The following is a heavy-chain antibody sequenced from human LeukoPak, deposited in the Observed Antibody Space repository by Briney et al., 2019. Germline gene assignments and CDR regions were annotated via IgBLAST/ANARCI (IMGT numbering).Heavy chain of an antibody. J-gene: IGHJ4*02. D-gene: IGHD4-17*01. CDR3: AKDLLDYGDYVLGY. CDR2: ISGSGGST. CDR1: GFTFSSYA. Sequence: TGGSLRLSCAASGFTFSSYAMSWVRQAPGKGLEWVSAISGSGGSTYYADSVKGRFTISRDNSKNTLYLQMNSLRAEDTAVYYCAKDLLDYGDYVLGYWGQGTLVTVSS. V-gene: IGHV3-23*01.